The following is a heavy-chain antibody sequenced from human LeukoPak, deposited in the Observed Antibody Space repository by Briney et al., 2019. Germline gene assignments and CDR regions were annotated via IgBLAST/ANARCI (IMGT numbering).Heavy chain of an antibody. V-gene: IGHV3-23*01. CDR1: GHTFSSYA. Sequence: GGSLRLSCAASGHTFSSYAMSWVRQAPGKGLEWVSAISGSGGSTYYADSVKGRFTISRDNPKSTLYLQMNSLRAGDTAVYYCAKDRHAPGRYCSSTTCFPFDSWGQGTLVTVSS. CDR3: AKDRHAPGRYCSSTTCFPFDS. J-gene: IGHJ5*01. D-gene: IGHD2-2*01. CDR2: ISGSGGST.